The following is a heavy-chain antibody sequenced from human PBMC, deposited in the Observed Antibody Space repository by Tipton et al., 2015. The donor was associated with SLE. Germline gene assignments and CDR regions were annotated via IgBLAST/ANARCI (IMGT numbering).Heavy chain of an antibody. V-gene: IGHV3-74*01. CDR1: GFTFSSYW. CDR2: IYTDGSRT. CDR3: ARGVRTGAGDYFDY. J-gene: IGHJ4*02. D-gene: IGHD7-27*01. Sequence: SLRLSCAASGFTFSSYWMHWGRQAPGKGLVWVSRIYTDGSRTHYADSVRGRFTISRDNSKNTVYLQMNSLRAEDTAVFYCARGVRTGAGDYFDYWGQGTLVAVSS.